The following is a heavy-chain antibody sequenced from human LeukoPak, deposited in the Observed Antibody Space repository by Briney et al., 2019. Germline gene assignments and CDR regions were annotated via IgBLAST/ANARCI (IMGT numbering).Heavy chain of an antibody. D-gene: IGHD6-6*01. Sequence: PSETLSLTCAVYGGSFSGYYWSWIRQSPGKGLEWIGEINHSGSTNYNPSLKSRVTISVDTSKNQFSLKLSSVTAADTAVYYCARVIVRAWRYSSSPRFDYWGQGTLVTVSS. CDR2: INHSGST. CDR3: ARVIVRAWRYSSSPRFDY. CDR1: GGSFSGYY. V-gene: IGHV4-34*01. J-gene: IGHJ4*02.